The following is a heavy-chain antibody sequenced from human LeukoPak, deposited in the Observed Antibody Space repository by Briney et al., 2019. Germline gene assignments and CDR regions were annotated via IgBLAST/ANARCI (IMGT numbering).Heavy chain of an antibody. J-gene: IGHJ4*02. Sequence: GGSLRLSCAASGFTFSSYAMSWVRQAPGKGLEWVSAISGSGGSTYYADSVKGRFTISRDNSKNTLYLQMNSLRAEDTAVYYCAILTVDLQAVAGTVNWGQGTLVTVSS. CDR3: AILTVDLQAVAGTVN. D-gene: IGHD6-19*01. CDR2: ISGSGGST. V-gene: IGHV3-23*01. CDR1: GFTFSSYA.